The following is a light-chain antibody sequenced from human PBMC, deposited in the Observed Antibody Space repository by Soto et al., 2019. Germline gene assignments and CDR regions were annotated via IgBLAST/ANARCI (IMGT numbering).Light chain of an antibody. CDR1: SSNIGAGYD. V-gene: IGLV1-40*01. Sequence: QSMLTQPPSVSGAPGQRVTISCTGSSSNIGAGYDVHWYQQLPGTAPKLLIYANKNRPAGVPDRFSASKSGTSASLAITGLQAEDEADYYCQSYDTSPSGYVFGTGTKLTVL. CDR2: ANK. CDR3: QSYDTSPSGYV. J-gene: IGLJ1*01.